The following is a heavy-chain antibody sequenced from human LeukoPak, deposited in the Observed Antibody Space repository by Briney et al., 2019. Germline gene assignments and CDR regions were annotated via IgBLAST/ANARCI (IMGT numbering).Heavy chain of an antibody. V-gene: IGHV3-33*01. D-gene: IGHD2-21*02. Sequence: GGSLRLSCAASGFTFNNYGMHWVRQAPGKGLEWGAFTWYDGGIKQYADSVKGRFTISRDNSKNTLSLQMNSLRAEDTAVYYCARDRSHVVVATGFDYWGQGTLVSVSS. CDR3: ARDRSHVVVATGFDY. J-gene: IGHJ4*02. CDR1: GFTFNNYG. CDR2: TWYDGGIK.